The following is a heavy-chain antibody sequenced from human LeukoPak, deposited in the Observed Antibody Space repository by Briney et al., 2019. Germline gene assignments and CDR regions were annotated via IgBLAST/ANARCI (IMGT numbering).Heavy chain of an antibody. V-gene: IGHV4-30-2*01. J-gene: IGHJ4*02. CDR2: IYHSGST. CDR1: GGSISSGGYS. D-gene: IGHD6-13*01. Sequence: SETLSLTCAVSGGSISSGGYSWSWIRQPPGKGLEWIGYIYHSGSTYYNPPLKSRVTISVDRSKNQFSLKLSSVTAADTAVYYCASGIAAAGTDYWGQGTLVTVSS. CDR3: ASGIAAAGTDY.